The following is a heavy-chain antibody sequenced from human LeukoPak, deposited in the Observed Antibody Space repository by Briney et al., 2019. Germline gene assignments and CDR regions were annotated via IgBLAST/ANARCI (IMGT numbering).Heavy chain of an antibody. J-gene: IGHJ6*02. CDR1: GGSFSSYY. CDR2: IYYSGST. CDR3: ARGHVDTAMVTTYYYGMDV. Sequence: SETLSLTCTVSGGSFSSYYWSWIRQPPGKGLEWIGYIYYSGSTNYNPSLKSRVTISVDTSKNQFSLKLSSVTAADTAVYYCARGHVDTAMVTTYYYGMDVWGQGTTVTVSS. D-gene: IGHD5-18*01. V-gene: IGHV4-59*01.